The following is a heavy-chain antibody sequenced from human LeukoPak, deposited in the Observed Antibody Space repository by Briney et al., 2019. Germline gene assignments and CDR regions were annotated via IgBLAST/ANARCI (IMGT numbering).Heavy chain of an antibody. CDR2: IIPIFGTA. J-gene: IGHJ4*02. V-gene: IGHV1-69*05. Sequence: SVMNSCKTSARTFSSYAISWVRQAPRQGLEWMARIIPIFGTANYAQKFQDRVTMTTDESTNTAYIELSSLRSEDTAVYYCARGRTGSSGWYGYWGQGTLVTVSS. D-gene: IGHD6-19*01. CDR1: ARTFSSYA. CDR3: ARGRTGSSGWYGY.